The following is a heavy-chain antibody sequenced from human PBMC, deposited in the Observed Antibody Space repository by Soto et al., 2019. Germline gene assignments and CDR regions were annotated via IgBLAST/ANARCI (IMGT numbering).Heavy chain of an antibody. J-gene: IGHJ5*02. CDR1: GGSPSSYY. D-gene: IGHD2-2*02. V-gene: IGHV4-59*01. CDR3: ARDVGYCISTSGYSWFDP. CDR2: TYYSGSA. Sequence: QVQLQESGPGLVKPSETLSLTCTVSGGSPSSYYWSWIRQPPGKGLEWIGYTYYSGSANYNPSLKSRVTISVDTSKNQFSLKLSSVTAAETAVYYCARDVGYCISTSGYSWFDPWGQGTLVTVSS.